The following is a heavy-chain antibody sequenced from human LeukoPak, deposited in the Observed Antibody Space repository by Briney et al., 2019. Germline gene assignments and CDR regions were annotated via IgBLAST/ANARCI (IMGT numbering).Heavy chain of an antibody. D-gene: IGHD5-18*01. CDR2: INSDGSST. CDR1: GFTFSSYW. Sequence: PGGSLRLYCAASGFTFSSYWMHWVRQAPGKGLVWVSRINSDGSSTSYADSVKGRFTISRDNAKNTLYLQMNSLRAEDTAVYYCARDRIQLWTFDPWGQGTLVTVS. V-gene: IGHV3-74*01. CDR3: ARDRIQLWTFDP. J-gene: IGHJ5*02.